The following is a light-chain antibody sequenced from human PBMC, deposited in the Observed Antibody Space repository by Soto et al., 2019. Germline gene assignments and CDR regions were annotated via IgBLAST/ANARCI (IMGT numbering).Light chain of an antibody. CDR1: QSLLHSNGYNY. CDR2: LGY. Sequence: DTVMTQSPLSLPVTPGEPASISCRSSQSLLHSNGYNYLDWYLQKPGQSPQLLIYLGYNRASGVPDRFSGSGSGTDFTLKISRVEAEDVGIYYCMQALQTPFTFGPGTKGDIK. CDR3: MQALQTPFT. J-gene: IGKJ3*01. V-gene: IGKV2-28*01.